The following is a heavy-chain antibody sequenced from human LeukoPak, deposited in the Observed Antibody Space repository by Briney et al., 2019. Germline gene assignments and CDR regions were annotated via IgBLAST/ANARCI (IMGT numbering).Heavy chain of an antibody. J-gene: IGHJ4*02. Sequence: GGSLRLSCTTSGFTFSSSAMSWVRQAPGKGLEWVALISYDGSTKYSTDSVKGRFTISRDNSKNTLYLQMNSLRPEDTAVYYCAGHFGAWHYFDYWGQGTLVTVSS. V-gene: IGHV3-30*04. D-gene: IGHD3-3*01. CDR2: ISYDGSTK. CDR1: GFTFSSSA. CDR3: AGHFGAWHYFDY.